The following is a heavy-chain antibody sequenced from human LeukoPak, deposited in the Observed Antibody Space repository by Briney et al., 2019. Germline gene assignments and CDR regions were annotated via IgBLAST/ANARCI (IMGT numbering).Heavy chain of an antibody. CDR1: GGSISSGGYY. CDR3: ARDRGYCSSTSCYPLDY. J-gene: IGHJ4*02. Sequence: SETLSLTCTVSGGSISSGGYYWSWIRQHPGKGLEWIGYIYYSGSTYYNPPLKSRVTISVDTSKNQFSLKLSSVTAADTAVYYCARDRGYCSSTSCYPLDYWGQGTLVTVSS. CDR2: IYYSGST. V-gene: IGHV4-31*03. D-gene: IGHD2-2*01.